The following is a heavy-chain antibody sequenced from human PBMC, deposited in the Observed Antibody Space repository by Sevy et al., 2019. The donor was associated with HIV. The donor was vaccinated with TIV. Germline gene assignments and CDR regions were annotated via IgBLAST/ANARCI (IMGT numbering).Heavy chain of an antibody. Sequence: GGSLRLSCAASGFIFGSYAMNWVRQAPGKGLERVAVISYDGSHKYYANSVKGRFTISRDSSKNTLYLQMHSLRTDDTAVYYCARDPGSSRSSFDYWGQGTLVTVSS. CDR3: ARDPGSSRSSFDY. J-gene: IGHJ4*02. V-gene: IGHV3-30-3*01. CDR2: ISYDGSHK. D-gene: IGHD6-13*01. CDR1: GFIFGSYA.